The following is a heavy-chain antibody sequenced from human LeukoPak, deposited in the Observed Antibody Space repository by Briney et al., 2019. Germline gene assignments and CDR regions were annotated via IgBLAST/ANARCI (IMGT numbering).Heavy chain of an antibody. J-gene: IGHJ4*02. V-gene: IGHV3-30*02. CDR1: GFTFSSYG. Sequence: PGGSLRLSCAASGFTFSSYGMHWVRQAPGTGLEWVAFIRYDGSNKYYADSVKGRFTISRDNSKNTLFLQMNSLRAEDTAVYYCAKGTLRIAVAGTVDYWGQGTLVTVSS. D-gene: IGHD6-19*01. CDR2: IRYDGSNK. CDR3: AKGTLRIAVAGTVDY.